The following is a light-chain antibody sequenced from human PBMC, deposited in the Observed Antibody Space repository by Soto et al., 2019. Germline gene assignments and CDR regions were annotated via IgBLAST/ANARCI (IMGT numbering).Light chain of an antibody. V-gene: IGKV3-15*01. CDR3: QQDDNWPIT. J-gene: IGKJ5*01. CDR1: QSVRSF. CDR2: AAS. Sequence: EMVVTQSPAPLSVSPGEGATLSCRASQSVRSFLAWYQQKPGQAPRLVIYAASTRATAIPPRFSGSGSGTEFTLTISSLQSEDFAVYYCQQDDNWPITFGQGTLLEIK.